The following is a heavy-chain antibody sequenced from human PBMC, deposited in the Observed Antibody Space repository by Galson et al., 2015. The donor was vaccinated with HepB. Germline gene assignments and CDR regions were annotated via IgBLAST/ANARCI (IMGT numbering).Heavy chain of an antibody. Sequence: SVKVSCKASGYTFTSYGISWVRQAPGQGLEWMGWISAYNGNTNYAQKLQGRVTMTTDTSTSTAYMELRSLRSDDTAVYYCAREEYSSSSWGRAYYYYYMDVWGKGTTVTVSS. CDR2: ISAYNGNT. D-gene: IGHD6-6*01. V-gene: IGHV1-18*01. CDR3: AREEYSSSSWGRAYYYYYMDV. CDR1: GYTFTSYG. J-gene: IGHJ6*03.